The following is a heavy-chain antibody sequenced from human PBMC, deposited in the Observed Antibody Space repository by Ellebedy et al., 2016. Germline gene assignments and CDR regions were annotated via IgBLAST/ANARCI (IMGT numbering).Heavy chain of an antibody. J-gene: IGHJ6*02. D-gene: IGHD4-17*01. CDR1: GYTFTGYY. Sequence: SVKVSCXASGYTFTGYYMHWVRQAPGQGLEWMGRIIPILGIANYAQKFQGRVTITADKSTSTAYMELSSLRSEDTAVYYCARTRVVSYGDYWGDYYYGMDVWGQGTTVTVSS. CDR3: ARTRVVSYGDYWGDYYYGMDV. CDR2: IIPILGIA. V-gene: IGHV1-69*02.